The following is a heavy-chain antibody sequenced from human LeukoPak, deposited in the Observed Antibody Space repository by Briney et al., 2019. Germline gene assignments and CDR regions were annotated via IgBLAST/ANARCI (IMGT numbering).Heavy chain of an antibody. CDR3: ARSNYGDYEGEWFDP. CDR2: ISSSSSTI. V-gene: IGHV3-48*01. J-gene: IGHJ5*02. CDR1: GFTFSSYS. Sequence: PGGSLRLSCAASGFTFSSYSMNWVRQAPGKGLEWVSYISSSSSTIYYADSVKGRFTISRDNAKNSLYLQMNSLRAEDTAVYYCARSNYGDYEGEWFDPWGQGTLVTVSS. D-gene: IGHD4-17*01.